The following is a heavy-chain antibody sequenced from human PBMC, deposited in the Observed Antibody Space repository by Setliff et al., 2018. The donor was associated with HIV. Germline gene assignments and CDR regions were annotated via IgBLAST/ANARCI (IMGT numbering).Heavy chain of an antibody. Sequence: KVSCKASGGSITSNYITWVRQAPGQGLEWMGRIIPMFGIANNAPKFQGRVTVTADKSTSTSYMELSSLISEDTAVYYCAPIDPFPHDYSNSSFDYWGQGTLVTVSS. V-gene: IGHV1-69*02. CDR1: GGSITSNY. CDR3: APIDPFPHDYSNSSFDY. J-gene: IGHJ4*02. D-gene: IGHD4-4*01. CDR2: IIPMFGIA.